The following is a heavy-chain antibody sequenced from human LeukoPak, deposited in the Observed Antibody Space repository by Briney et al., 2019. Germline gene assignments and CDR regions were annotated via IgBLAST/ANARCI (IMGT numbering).Heavy chain of an antibody. CDR1: GYTFTSYG. CDR2: ISAYNGNT. D-gene: IGHD3-22*01. CDR3: AAGLAYYYDSSGYSFDY. V-gene: IGHV1-18*01. Sequence: ASVKVSCKASGYTFTSYGISWVRQAPGQGLEWMGWISAYNGNTNYAQKLQGRVTITRDMSTSTAYMELSSLRSEDTAVYYCAAGLAYYYDSSGYSFDYWGQGTLVTVSS. J-gene: IGHJ4*02.